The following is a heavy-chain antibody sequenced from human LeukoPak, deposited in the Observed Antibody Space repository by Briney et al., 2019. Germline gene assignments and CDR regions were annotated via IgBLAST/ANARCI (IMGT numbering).Heavy chain of an antibody. J-gene: IGHJ4*02. CDR3: AKATYYYGSGSYSTPDY. Sequence: GGSLRLSCAASGFTVSSNYMSWVRQAPGKGLEWVSVIYSGGSTYYADSVKGRFTISRDNSKNTLYLQMNSLRAEDTAVYYCAKATYYYGSGSYSTPDYWGQGTLVTVSS. D-gene: IGHD3-10*01. CDR2: IYSGGST. CDR1: GFTVSSNY. V-gene: IGHV3-66*01.